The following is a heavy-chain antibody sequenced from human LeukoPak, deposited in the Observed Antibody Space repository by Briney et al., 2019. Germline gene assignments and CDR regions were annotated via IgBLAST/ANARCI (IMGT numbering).Heavy chain of an antibody. CDR3: ARGHGVDFDY. J-gene: IGHJ4*02. V-gene: IGHV1-69*02. D-gene: IGHD3-16*01. Sequence: SVKVSCKASGGTFSSYTISWVRQAPGQGLEWMGRIIPILGIANYAQKFQGRVTIATDKSTSTAYMELSSLRSEDTVVYYCARGHGVDFDYWGQGTLVTVSS. CDR1: GGTFSSYT. CDR2: IIPILGIA.